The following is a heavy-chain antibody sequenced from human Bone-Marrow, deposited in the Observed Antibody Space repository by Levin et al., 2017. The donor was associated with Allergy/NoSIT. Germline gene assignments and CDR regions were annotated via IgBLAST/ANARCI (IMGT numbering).Heavy chain of an antibody. CDR2: IYYSGRT. CDR1: GDSISSYY. CDR3: ARALSSGCDSAGYFDL. Sequence: SETLSLTCTVSGDSISSYYWSWIRQPPGKGLEWIGDIYYSGRTNYNPSLKSRVSISVDTSKTQFSLKLSSVTAADTALYYCARALSSGCDSAGYFDLWGRGTLVTVSS. D-gene: IGHD6-19*01. J-gene: IGHJ2*01. V-gene: IGHV4-59*01.